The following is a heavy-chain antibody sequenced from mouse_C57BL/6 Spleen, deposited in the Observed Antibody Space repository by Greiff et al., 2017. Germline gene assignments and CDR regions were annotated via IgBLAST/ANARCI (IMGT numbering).Heavy chain of an antibody. CDR2: IHPNSGST. D-gene: IGHD2-9*01. Sequence: QVQLQQPGAELVKPGASVKLSCKASGYTFTSYWMHWVKQRPGQGLEWIGMIHPNSGSTNYNEKFKSKATLTVDKSSSTAYMHLSSLTSEDSAVYYCARPTMVTSWFAYWGQGTLVTVSA. V-gene: IGHV1-64*01. J-gene: IGHJ3*01. CDR3: ARPTMVTSWFAY. CDR1: GYTFTSYW.